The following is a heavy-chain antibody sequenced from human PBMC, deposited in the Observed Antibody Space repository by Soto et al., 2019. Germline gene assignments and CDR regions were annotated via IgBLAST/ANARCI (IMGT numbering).Heavy chain of an antibody. CDR2: IDDSGTT. Sequence: PLETLSLTCTVSGGSIRSYYWNWIRQPPGKGLEWIGYIDDSGTTNYNPSLKSRVTISVDTSKNQFSLRLNSVTAADTAVYYCARQGYYDNSGYSGTFDSWGQGFVVTVS. CDR1: GGSIRSYY. CDR3: ARQGYYDNSGYSGTFDS. J-gene: IGHJ4*02. D-gene: IGHD3-22*01. V-gene: IGHV4-59*01.